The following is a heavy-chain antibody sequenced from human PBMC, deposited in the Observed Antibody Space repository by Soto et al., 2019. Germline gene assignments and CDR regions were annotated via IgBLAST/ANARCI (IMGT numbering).Heavy chain of an antibody. V-gene: IGHV4-59*01. CDR3: ARAKSPSMFGVVTKPKYYFDY. D-gene: IGHD3-3*01. J-gene: IGHJ4*02. CDR1: RRSISTYY. Sequence: PSETLPLTCTVSRRSISTYYWSWIRHPPGTGLEWIGYIYYSGSTNYNPPLKRRVTISVDTPKNRCSWKVSSVTGADTAVYYCARAKSPSMFGVVTKPKYYFDYWGQGNLVTVVS. CDR2: IYYSGST.